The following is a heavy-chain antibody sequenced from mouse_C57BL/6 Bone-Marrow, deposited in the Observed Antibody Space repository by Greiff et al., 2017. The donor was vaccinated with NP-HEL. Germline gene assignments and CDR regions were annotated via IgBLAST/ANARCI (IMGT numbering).Heavy chain of an antibody. V-gene: IGHV1-22*01. CDR3: ASPYYYGSSPRYFDV. CDR1: GYAFSSYW. CDR2: INPNNGGT. J-gene: IGHJ1*03. Sequence: VQLKQSGAELVMPGASVKISCKASGYAFSSYWMNWVKQSHGKSLEWIGYINPNNGGTSYNQKFKGKATLTVNKSSSTAYMELLSLTSEDSAVYYGASPYYYGSSPRYFDVWGTGTTVTVSS. D-gene: IGHD1-1*01.